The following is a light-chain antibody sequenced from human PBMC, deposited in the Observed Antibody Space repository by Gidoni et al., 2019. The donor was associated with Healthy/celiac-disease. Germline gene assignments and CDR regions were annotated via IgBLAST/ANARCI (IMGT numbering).Light chain of an antibody. Sequence: SGPSITISCTGTSSDVGGYNYVSWYQQRPGKAPKLMLYEVSNRPSGVSNRFSGSKSGNTASLTISGLQAEDEADYYCSSYTSSSTWVFGGGTKLTVL. CDR2: EVS. J-gene: IGLJ3*02. CDR3: SSYTSSSTWV. V-gene: IGLV2-14*01. CDR1: SSDVGGYNY.